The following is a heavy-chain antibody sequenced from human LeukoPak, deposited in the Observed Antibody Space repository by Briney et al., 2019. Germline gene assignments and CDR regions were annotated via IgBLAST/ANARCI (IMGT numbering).Heavy chain of an antibody. Sequence: GESLKISCKGSGYSFTSYWIGWVRQMPGKGLEWMGIIYPGDSDTRYSPSFQGQVTISADKSISTAYLQWSSLKASDTAMYYCARRYCSRTSCYAFDIWGQGTMVTVSS. D-gene: IGHD2-2*01. CDR2: IYPGDSDT. V-gene: IGHV5-51*01. CDR3: ARRYCSRTSCYAFDI. CDR1: GYSFTSYW. J-gene: IGHJ3*02.